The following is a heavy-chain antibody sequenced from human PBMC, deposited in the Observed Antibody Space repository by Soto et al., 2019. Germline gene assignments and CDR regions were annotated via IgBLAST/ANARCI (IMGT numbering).Heavy chain of an antibody. CDR3: AGGRGGEQINNIDTFFGVADY. V-gene: IGHV1-3*01. J-gene: IGHJ4*02. D-gene: IGHD3-3*01. Sequence: QVQLVQSGAEVKKPGASVKVSCKASGYTFTSYAMHWVRQAPGQRLEWMGWINAGNGNTKYSQKFQGRVTITRDTSAGTANMELSSLRSEDTAVYYCAGGRGGEQINNIDTFFGVADYWGQGTLVTVSS. CDR2: INAGNGNT. CDR1: GYTFTSYA.